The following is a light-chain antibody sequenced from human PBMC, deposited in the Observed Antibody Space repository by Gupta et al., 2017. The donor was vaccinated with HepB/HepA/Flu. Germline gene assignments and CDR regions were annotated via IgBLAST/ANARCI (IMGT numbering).Light chain of an antibody. CDR3: QQRNSLGGS. J-gene: IGKJ2*04. Sequence: EIVLTQSPDFQSVTPKEKVTITCRASESIGSSLHWYQQKPHQSPKLLIKYASQSFSGVPSRFSGSGSGTDFTLTIDRLEPEDAAVYYCQQRNSLGGSFGQGNKLEIK. CDR1: ESIGSS. CDR2: YAS. V-gene: IGKV6-21*01.